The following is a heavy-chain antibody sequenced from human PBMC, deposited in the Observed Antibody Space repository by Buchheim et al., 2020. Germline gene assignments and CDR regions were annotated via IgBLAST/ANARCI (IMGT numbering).Heavy chain of an antibody. D-gene: IGHD1-1*01. CDR2: ISPSGST. Sequence: QVQLEESGPGLVKPSGTLSLTCAVSGVSISSSNWWSWVRQPPGKGLEWIGEISPSGSTNYNPSLSSRVTISLDKTSNKFFLKVNSVTAADTAMYYCARDVDTTVSLDYWGQGIL. J-gene: IGHJ4*02. V-gene: IGHV4-4*02. CDR3: ARDVDTTVSLDY. CDR1: GVSISSSNW.